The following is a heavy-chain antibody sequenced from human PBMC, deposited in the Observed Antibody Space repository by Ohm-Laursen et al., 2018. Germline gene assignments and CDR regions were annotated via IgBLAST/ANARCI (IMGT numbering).Heavy chain of an antibody. D-gene: IGHD1-7*01. CDR3: TRTGNTVDY. J-gene: IGHJ4*02. CDR2: TYFRSKWKY. CDR1: GDSVSSNSAA. Sequence: TQTLTLTRAISGDSVSSNSAAWNWIRQSPSRGLEWLGRTYFRSKWKYNYAESVRSRITINPDTSKNQFSLQLNSVTPEDTAIYYCTRTGNTVDYWGQGTLVTVSS. V-gene: IGHV6-1*01.